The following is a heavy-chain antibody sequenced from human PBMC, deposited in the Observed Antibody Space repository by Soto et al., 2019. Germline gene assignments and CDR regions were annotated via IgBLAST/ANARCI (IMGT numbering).Heavy chain of an antibody. V-gene: IGHV3-30*04. CDR1: GFTFSSYA. CDR3: TSLLTSTVTNPIDY. J-gene: IGHJ4*02. CDR2: ISYDGRNK. D-gene: IGHD4-17*01. Sequence: QVQLVESGGGVVQPGRSLRLSCAASGFTFSSYAMHWVRQAPGKGLEWVAVISYDGRNKYYADSVKGRFTISRDNSKNTPSLQMNSLRAEDTAVYYCTSLLTSTVTNPIDYRGQGTLVTVSS.